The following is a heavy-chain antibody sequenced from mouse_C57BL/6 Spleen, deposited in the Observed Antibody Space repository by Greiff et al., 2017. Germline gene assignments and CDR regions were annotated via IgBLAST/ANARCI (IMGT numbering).Heavy chain of an antibody. Sequence: EVKLVESGPVLVKPGASVKMSCKASGYTFTDYYMNWVKQSHGKSLEWIGVINPYNGGTSYNQKFKGKATLTVDKSSSTAYMELNSLTSEDSAVYYCARGPDDGYWGQGTTLTVSS. D-gene: IGHD2-12*01. CDR1: GYTFTDYY. CDR3: ARGPDDGY. CDR2: INPYNGGT. J-gene: IGHJ2*01. V-gene: IGHV1-19*01.